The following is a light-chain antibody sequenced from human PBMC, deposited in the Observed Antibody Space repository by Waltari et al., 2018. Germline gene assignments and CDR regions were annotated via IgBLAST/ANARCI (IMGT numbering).Light chain of an antibody. J-gene: IGKJ4*01. CDR3: QHRSAWPLT. CDR2: DAS. Sequence: IVLTQSSATLSLSPGESATLSCRASQSVNSYLAWYQQKPGQPPRLLISDASNRATGIPARFSGSGSGTDFTLTISTLEPEDFAVYYCQHRSAWPLTFGGGTKVEI. V-gene: IGKV3-11*01. CDR1: QSVNSY.